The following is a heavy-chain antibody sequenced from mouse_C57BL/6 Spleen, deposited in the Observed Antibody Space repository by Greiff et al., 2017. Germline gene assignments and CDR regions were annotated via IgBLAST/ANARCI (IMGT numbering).Heavy chain of an antibody. CDR1: GYTFTSYW. CDR3: ARGDLLWSSTFDY. J-gene: IGHJ2*01. D-gene: IGHD2-10*01. Sequence: QVQLQQSGAELAKPGASVKLSCKASGYTFTSYWMHWVKQRPGQGLEWIGYINPSSGYTKYNQKFKDKATLTADKSSSTAYMQLSSLTYEDSAVYYCARGDLLWSSTFDYWGQGTTLTVSS. V-gene: IGHV1-7*01. CDR2: INPSSGYT.